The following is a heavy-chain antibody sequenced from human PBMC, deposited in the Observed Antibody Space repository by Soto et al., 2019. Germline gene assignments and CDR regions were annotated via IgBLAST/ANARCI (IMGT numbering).Heavy chain of an antibody. Sequence: LRLSCAASGFTFSSYAMSWVRQAPGKGLEWVSAISGSGGSTYYADSVKGRFTISRDNSKNTLYLQMNSLRAEDTAVYYCAKEGQYYVVVVADNWFDPWGQGTLVTVSS. CDR1: GFTFSSYA. J-gene: IGHJ5*02. CDR3: AKEGQYYVVVVADNWFDP. D-gene: IGHD2-15*01. CDR2: ISGSGGST. V-gene: IGHV3-23*01.